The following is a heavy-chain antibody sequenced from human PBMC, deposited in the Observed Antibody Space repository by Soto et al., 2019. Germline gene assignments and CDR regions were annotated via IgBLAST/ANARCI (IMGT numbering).Heavy chain of an antibody. J-gene: IGHJ6*02. CDR3: ARWGYSSSWSGYYYYGMDV. D-gene: IGHD6-13*01. Sequence: ASVKVSCKASGYTFTSYDINWVRQATGQGLEWMGWMNPNSGNTGYAQKFQGRVTMTRNTSISTAYMELSSLRSEDTAVYYCARWGYSSSWSGYYYYGMDVWGQGTTVTVSS. CDR1: GYTFTSYD. CDR2: MNPNSGNT. V-gene: IGHV1-8*01.